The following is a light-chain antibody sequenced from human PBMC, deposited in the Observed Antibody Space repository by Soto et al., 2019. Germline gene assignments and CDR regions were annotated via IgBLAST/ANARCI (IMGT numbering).Light chain of an antibody. V-gene: IGLV2-14*01. CDR2: EVS. Sequence: QSVLTQPASVSGSPGQSITISCTGTSSDVGGCNFVSWYQQHPGKAPKLMIYEVSNRPSGVSNRFSGSKSGNTASLTISGLQAEDEADYCCSSYTSSSTLVFGSGTKLTVL. CDR3: SSYTSSSTLV. CDR1: SSDVGGCNF. J-gene: IGLJ1*01.